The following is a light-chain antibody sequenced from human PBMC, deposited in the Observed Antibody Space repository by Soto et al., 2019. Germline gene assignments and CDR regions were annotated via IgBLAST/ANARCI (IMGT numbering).Light chain of an antibody. CDR1: QDINGW. CDR2: EAS. Sequence: DIQLTQLPPTLSASVGDRVIITCRTSQDINGWLAWYRQKPGKAPNLLIYEASTLHTGVPSRFIGGGSWTEFTLPISSLQPDDSATFYCQQYNSDPYTFVQGTRLEIK. V-gene: IGKV1-5*03. CDR3: QQYNSDPYT. J-gene: IGKJ2*01.